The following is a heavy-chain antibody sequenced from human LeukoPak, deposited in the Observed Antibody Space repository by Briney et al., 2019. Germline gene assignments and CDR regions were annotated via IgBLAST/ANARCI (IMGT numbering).Heavy chain of an antibody. J-gene: IGHJ4*02. CDR1: GGSISSGGYY. V-gene: IGHV4-31*03. CDR3: ARVYGGNSAHFDY. CDR2: IYYSGST. D-gene: IGHD4-23*01. Sequence: SQTLSLTCTVSGGSISSGGYYWSWIRQHPGKGLEWPGYIYYSGSTYYNPSLKSRVTISVDTSKNQFSLKLSSVTAADTAVYYCARVYGGNSAHFDYWGQGTLVTVSS.